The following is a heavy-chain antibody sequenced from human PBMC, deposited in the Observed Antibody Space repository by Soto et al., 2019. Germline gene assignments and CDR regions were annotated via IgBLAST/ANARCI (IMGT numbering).Heavy chain of an antibody. D-gene: IGHD3-16*01. CDR1: GGPFGSSA. CDR3: ARLRRDWGDAFDC. CDR2: IIPVFDKA. J-gene: IGHJ3*01. V-gene: IGHV1-69*01. Sequence: QVQLVQSGADVKKPGSSVKVSCKTPGGPFGSSAISWVRQAPAQGLEWMGEIIPVFDKANYAQNFQGRLTITGDEPTGLVFMQLSSLRSEDRAVYFCARLRRDWGDAFDCWGLGTFVTVSS.